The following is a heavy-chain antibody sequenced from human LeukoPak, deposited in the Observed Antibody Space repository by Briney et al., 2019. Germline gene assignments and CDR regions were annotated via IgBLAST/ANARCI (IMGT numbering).Heavy chain of an antibody. D-gene: IGHD3/OR15-3a*01. CDR1: GGSIISYY. V-gene: IGHV4-59*01. Sequence: SETLSLTCTVSGGSIISYYWSWIRPPPGKGLEWIGYIYYSGSTNYNPSLKSRVTISVDTSKNQFSLKLSSVTAADTAVYYCARGMDHFDYWGQGTLVTVSS. CDR2: IYYSGST. CDR3: ARGMDHFDY. J-gene: IGHJ4*02.